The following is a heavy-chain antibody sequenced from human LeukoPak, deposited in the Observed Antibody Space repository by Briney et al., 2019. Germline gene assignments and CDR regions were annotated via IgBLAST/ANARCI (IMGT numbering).Heavy chain of an antibody. D-gene: IGHD4-17*01. Sequence: SETLSLTCAVYGGSFSGYYWSWIRQPPGKGLEWIGEINHSGSTNYNPSLKSRVTISVDTSKNQFSLKLSSVTAADTAVYYCARRGDYGAFDIWGQGTMVTVSS. CDR2: INHSGST. V-gene: IGHV4-34*01. J-gene: IGHJ3*02. CDR1: GGSFSGYY. CDR3: ARRGDYGAFDI.